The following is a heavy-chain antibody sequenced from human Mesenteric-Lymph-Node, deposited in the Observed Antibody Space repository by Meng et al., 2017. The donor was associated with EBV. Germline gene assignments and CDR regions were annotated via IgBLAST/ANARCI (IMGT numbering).Heavy chain of an antibody. CDR3: ARDLGMITFGGASDY. V-gene: IGHV1-18*01. J-gene: IGHJ4*02. Sequence: QGPLGQSGAEVKKPGASVTVSCKASGYTFTNYGIIWVRQAPGQGLEWMGWISAYNGNTNYAQKLQGRVTMTTDTSRSTAYMELRSLRSDDTALYYCARDLGMITFGGASDYWGQGTLVTVSS. CDR2: ISAYNGNT. CDR1: GYTFTNYG. D-gene: IGHD3-16*01.